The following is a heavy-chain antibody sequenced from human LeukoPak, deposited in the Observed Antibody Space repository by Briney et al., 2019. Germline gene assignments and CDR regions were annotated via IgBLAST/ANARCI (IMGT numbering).Heavy chain of an antibody. CDR1: GGSISSGGYY. J-gene: IGHJ5*02. Sequence: PSQTLSLTCTVSGGSISSGGYYWSWIRQHPGKGLEWIGYIYHSGSTYYNPSLKSRVTISVDTSKNQFSLKLSSVTAADTAVYYCARTQWLVARDNWFDPWGQGTLVTVSS. V-gene: IGHV4-31*03. CDR2: IYHSGST. CDR3: ARTQWLVARDNWFDP. D-gene: IGHD6-19*01.